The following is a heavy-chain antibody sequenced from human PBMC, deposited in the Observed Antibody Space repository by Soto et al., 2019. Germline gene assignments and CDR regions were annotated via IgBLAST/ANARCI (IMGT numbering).Heavy chain of an antibody. CDR1: GYRLSNYY. J-gene: IGHJ4*02. CDR3: ARAELIVAGQAFDS. CDR2: VNPSDGRA. Sequence: QVDLVQSGAEVKKPGASVKMSCKSSGYRLSNYYMHWVRQAPGQGLEWMGIVNPSDGRANYARKFQGRVTITWDTSTTTLYMEVNSLRSDDTAIYYCARAELIVAGQAFDSWGQGTLVTVSS. V-gene: IGHV1-46*01. D-gene: IGHD5-12*01.